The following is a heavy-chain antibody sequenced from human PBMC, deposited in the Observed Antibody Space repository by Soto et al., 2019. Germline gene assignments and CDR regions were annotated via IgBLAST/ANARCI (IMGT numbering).Heavy chain of an antibody. Sequence: GGSLRLSCAASGFTFSSYAMIWVRQAPGKGLEWVSAISGSGGSTYYADSVKGRFTISRDNSKNTLYLQMNSLRAEDTAVYYCAKVRVVVTVPNYFDYWGQGTLVTVSS. V-gene: IGHV3-23*01. CDR1: GFTFSSYA. J-gene: IGHJ4*02. D-gene: IGHD2-21*02. CDR3: AKVRVVVTVPNYFDY. CDR2: ISGSGGST.